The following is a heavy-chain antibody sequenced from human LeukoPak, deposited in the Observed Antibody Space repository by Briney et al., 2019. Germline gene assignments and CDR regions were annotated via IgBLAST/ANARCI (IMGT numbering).Heavy chain of an antibody. J-gene: IGHJ6*03. CDR3: ARDGAFLDYYYYMDV. Sequence: GGSLRLSCAASGFTFSSYAMSWVRQAPGKGLEWVSAISGSGGSTYYEDSVKGRFTISRDNSKNTLYLQMNSLRAEDTAVYYCARDGAFLDYYYYMDVWGKGTTVTVSS. CDR2: ISGSGGST. V-gene: IGHV3-23*01. D-gene: IGHD2/OR15-2a*01. CDR1: GFTFSSYA.